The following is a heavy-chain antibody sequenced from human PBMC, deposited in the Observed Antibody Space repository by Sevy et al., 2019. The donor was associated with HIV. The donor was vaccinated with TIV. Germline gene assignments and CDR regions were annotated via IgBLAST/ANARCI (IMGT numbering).Heavy chain of an antibody. D-gene: IGHD2-2*01. CDR3: AGDGGCSSTSCLLYFDY. CDR1: GFTFSRYT. Sequence: GGSLRLSCAASGFTFSRYTMNWVRQAPGKGLEWVSSISSSSSYIYYADSVKGRLTISRDNAKNSLYLQMNSLRAEDTAVYYCAGDGGCSSTSCLLYFDYWGQGTLVTVSS. J-gene: IGHJ4*02. V-gene: IGHV3-21*01. CDR2: ISSSSSYI.